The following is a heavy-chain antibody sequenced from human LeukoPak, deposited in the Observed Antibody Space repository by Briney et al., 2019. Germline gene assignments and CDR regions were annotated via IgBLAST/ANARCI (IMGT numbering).Heavy chain of an antibody. V-gene: IGHV4-39*01. CDR2: IYYSGST. J-gene: IGHJ5*02. D-gene: IGHD3-22*01. CDR3: VRLFYYDSSGPPS. Sequence: SETLSLTCNVFGGSIRSSNYYWGWIRQPPGKGLEWIGSIYYSGSTYYNPSLKSRVTISVDTSNNQFSLKVRSATATDTAVYYCVRLFYYDSSGPPSWGQGTLVTVSS. CDR1: GGSIRSSNYY.